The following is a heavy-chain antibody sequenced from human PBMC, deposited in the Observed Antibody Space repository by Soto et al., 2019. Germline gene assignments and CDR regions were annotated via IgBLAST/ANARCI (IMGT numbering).Heavy chain of an antibody. CDR1: GFTFSDHY. CDR2: IRNKANSYTT. Sequence: EVQLVESGGGLVQPGGSQRLSCAASGFTFSDHYMDWVRQAPGKGLEWVGRIRNKANSYTTDYAASVKGRFTISRDDSKVSLYLQMNSLKTEDKAICYCARASGKGAYFDYWGHGTLATVSS. D-gene: IGHD1-26*01. V-gene: IGHV3-72*01. CDR3: ARASGKGAYFDY. J-gene: IGHJ4*01.